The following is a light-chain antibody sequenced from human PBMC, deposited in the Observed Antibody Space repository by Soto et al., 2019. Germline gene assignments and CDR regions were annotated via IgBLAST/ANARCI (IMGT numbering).Light chain of an antibody. V-gene: IGKV3-11*01. J-gene: IGKJ3*01. Sequence: EVLLTQSPATLSLSPGERATLSCRASQSVNSYLTWYQHKPGQAPRLLISDASNRATGIPDRFSGSGSGTDFILTISCLEPEDFAIYYCQQRDNWPPTFGPGTTVDI. CDR2: DAS. CDR3: QQRDNWPPT. CDR1: QSVNSY.